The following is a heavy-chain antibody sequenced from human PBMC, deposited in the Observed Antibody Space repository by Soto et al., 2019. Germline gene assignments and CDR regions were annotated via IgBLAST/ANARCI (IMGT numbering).Heavy chain of an antibody. D-gene: IGHD3-10*01. CDR2: ISSSSSYI. Sequence: PGGSLRLSCAASGFTFSSYSMNWVRQAPGKGLEWVSSISSSSSYIYYADSVKGRFTISRDNAKNSLYLQMNSLRAEDTAVYYCARDERYYGSGSYPLFDYWGQGTLVTVS. V-gene: IGHV3-21*01. CDR1: GFTFSSYS. J-gene: IGHJ4*02. CDR3: ARDERYYGSGSYPLFDY.